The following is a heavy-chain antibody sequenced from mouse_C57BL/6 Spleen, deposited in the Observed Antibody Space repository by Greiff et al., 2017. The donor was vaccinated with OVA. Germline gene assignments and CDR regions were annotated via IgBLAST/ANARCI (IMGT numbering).Heavy chain of an antibody. CDR3: ARGNYYGSSDYFDY. CDR2: ISSGSSTI. Sequence: EVNVVESGGGLVKPGGSLKLSCAASGFTFSDYGMHWVRQAPEKGLEWVAYISSGSSTIYYADTVKGRFTISRDNAKNTLFLQMTSLRSEDTAMYYCARGNYYGSSDYFDYWGQGTTLTVSS. J-gene: IGHJ2*01. V-gene: IGHV5-17*01. D-gene: IGHD1-1*01. CDR1: GFTFSDYG.